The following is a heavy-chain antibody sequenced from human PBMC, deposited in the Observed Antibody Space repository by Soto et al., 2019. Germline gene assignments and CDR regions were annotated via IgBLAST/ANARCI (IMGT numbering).Heavy chain of an antibody. CDR3: ARLNREIRGAFDI. V-gene: IGHV5-51*01. Sequence: ESLKISCKGSGGRFTSYWSGWVRQMTGKGLEWMGIIYPGDSDTRYSPSFQGQVTISADKSISTAYLQWSSLKASDTAMYYCARLNREIRGAFDIWGQGPMVTVSS. J-gene: IGHJ3*02. CDR2: IYPGDSDT. CDR1: GGRFTSYW. D-gene: IGHD3-10*01.